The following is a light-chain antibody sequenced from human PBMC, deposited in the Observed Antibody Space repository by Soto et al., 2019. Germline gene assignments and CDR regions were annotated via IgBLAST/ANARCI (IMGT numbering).Light chain of an antibody. J-gene: IGLJ1*01. CDR2: EVS. Sequence: QSALTQPASVSGSPGQSITISCTGTSSDVGGYNYVSWYQQHPGKAPKLMIYEVSNRPSGVSNRFSGSKSGNTASLTISGLQAEDEADYYCSSYTSSSTRDVFGTGTKLTV. CDR1: SSDVGGYNY. V-gene: IGLV2-14*01. CDR3: SSYTSSSTRDV.